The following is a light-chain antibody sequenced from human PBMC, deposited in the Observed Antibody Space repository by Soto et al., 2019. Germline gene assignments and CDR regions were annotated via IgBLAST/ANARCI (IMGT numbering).Light chain of an antibody. Sequence: QSVLTQPASVSGSPGQSITISCTGTNSDVGGYNYVSWYQQHPGKAPELKIYEVSHRPSGVSNRFSGSKSDNTASLTISGLQAEDEADYYCSSYTSISTLYVFGTGTKLTVL. CDR1: NSDVGGYNY. CDR3: SSYTSISTLYV. CDR2: EVS. J-gene: IGLJ1*01. V-gene: IGLV2-14*01.